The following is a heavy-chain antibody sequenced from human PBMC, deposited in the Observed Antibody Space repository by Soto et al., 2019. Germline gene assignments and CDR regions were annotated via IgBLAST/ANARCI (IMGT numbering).Heavy chain of an antibody. D-gene: IGHD3-16*01. CDR2: IWYDGSNK. CDR1: GFTFSSYG. J-gene: IGHJ4*02. CDR3: ARDVTSAPRSRLGYYFDY. Sequence: PGGSLRLSCAASGFTFSSYGMHWVRQAPGKGLEWVAVIWYDGSNKYYADSVKGRFTISRDNSKNTLYLQMNSLRAEDTAVYYCARDVTSAPRSRLGYYFDYWGQGTLVTVSS. V-gene: IGHV3-33*01.